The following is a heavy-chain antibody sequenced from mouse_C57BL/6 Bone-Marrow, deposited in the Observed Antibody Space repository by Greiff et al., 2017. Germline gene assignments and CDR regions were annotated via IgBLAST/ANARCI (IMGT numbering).Heavy chain of an antibody. V-gene: IGHV10-1*01. J-gene: IGHJ2*01. CDR3: VITTVVATGYFDY. D-gene: IGHD1-1*01. Sequence: EVQLVESGGGLVQPKGSLKLSCAASGFSFNTYAMNWVRQAPGKGLEWVARIRSKSNNYATYYADSVKDRFTISRDDSESMLYLQMNNLKTEDTAMYYCVITTVVATGYFDYWGQGTTLTVSS. CDR1: GFSFNTYA. CDR2: IRSKSNNYAT.